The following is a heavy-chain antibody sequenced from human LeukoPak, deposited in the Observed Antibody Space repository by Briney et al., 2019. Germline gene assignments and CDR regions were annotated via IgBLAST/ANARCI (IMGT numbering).Heavy chain of an antibody. V-gene: IGHV4-30-4*08. Sequence: SETLSLTCTVSGGSISSGDYYWSWIRQPPGKGLEWIGYIYYSGSTYYNPSLKSRVTISVDTSKNQFSLKLSSVTAADTAVYYCARAGTEWEFDPWGQGTLVTVSS. CDR1: GGSISSGDYY. D-gene: IGHD1-26*01. CDR3: ARAGTEWEFDP. CDR2: IYYSGST. J-gene: IGHJ5*02.